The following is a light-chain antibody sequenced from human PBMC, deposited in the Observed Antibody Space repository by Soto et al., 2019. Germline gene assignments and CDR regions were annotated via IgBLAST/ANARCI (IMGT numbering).Light chain of an antibody. CDR2: DVS. Sequence: QSALTQPASVSGSPGQSITISCTGTNSDVGGYTYVSWYQQHPGKAPKLIIYDVSNRPAGVSNRFSGSKSGNTAFLTISVLQAEDEADYYCSSYTSSNVYVFGTGTKLTVL. CDR1: NSDVGGYTY. CDR3: SSYTSSNVYV. V-gene: IGLV2-14*03. J-gene: IGLJ1*01.